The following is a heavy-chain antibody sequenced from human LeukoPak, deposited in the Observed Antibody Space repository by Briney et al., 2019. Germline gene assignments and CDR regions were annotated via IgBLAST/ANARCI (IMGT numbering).Heavy chain of an antibody. Sequence: GGSLSLSCAASGFTFSSYEMNWVRQAQGKGLEWVSYISSSGSTIYYADSVKGRFTISRGNAKNSLYLQMNSLRAEDTAVYYCAELGITMIGGVWGKGTTVTISS. CDR2: ISSSGSTI. D-gene: IGHD3-10*02. CDR3: AELGITMIGGV. V-gene: IGHV3-48*03. CDR1: GFTFSSYE. J-gene: IGHJ6*04.